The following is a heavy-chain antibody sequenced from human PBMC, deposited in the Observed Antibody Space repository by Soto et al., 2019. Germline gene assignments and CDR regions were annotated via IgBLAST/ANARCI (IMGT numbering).Heavy chain of an antibody. CDR1: GASISSYY. V-gene: IGHV4-59*08. D-gene: IGHD2-21*01. CDR3: ARLGAYYQSLDP. CDR2: IFQSVST. Sequence: PSETLSLTCTVSGASISSYYWSWIRQPPGKGLEWIGYIFQSVSTSYNPSLKSRVTISVDTSKNQFSLKLSSVTAADTAVYYCARLGAYYQSLDPWGPGTLVTVSS. J-gene: IGHJ5*02.